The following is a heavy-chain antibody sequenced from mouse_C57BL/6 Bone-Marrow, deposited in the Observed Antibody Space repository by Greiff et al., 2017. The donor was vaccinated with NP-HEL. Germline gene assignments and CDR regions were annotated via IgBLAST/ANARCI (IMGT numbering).Heavy chain of an antibody. Sequence: QVQLQQPGAELVKPGASVKMSCKASGYTFTSYWITWVKQRPGQGLEWIGDIYPGSGSTNYNEKFKSKATLTIDTSSSTAYMQLSSLTSEDSAVYGCGREEYGAVMDYWGQGTSVTVSS. CDR2: IYPGSGST. CDR3: GREEYGAVMDY. CDR1: GYTFTSYW. J-gene: IGHJ4*01. D-gene: IGHD1-1*01. V-gene: IGHV1-55*01.